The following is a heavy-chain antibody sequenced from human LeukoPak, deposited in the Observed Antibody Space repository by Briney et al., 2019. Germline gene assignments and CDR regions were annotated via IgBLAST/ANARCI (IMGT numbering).Heavy chain of an antibody. CDR2: ISSFAST. Sequence: GGSLRLSCAASGFTFSSYWMHWVRQAPGKGLEWVSAISSFASTYYADSVKGRFTISRDNSKNTLYLQMNSLRAEDTAVYYCAKPGVWGRYDILTGYYYWGQGTLVTVSS. J-gene: IGHJ4*02. CDR1: GFTFSSYW. CDR3: AKPGVWGRYDILTGYYY. V-gene: IGHV3-23*01. D-gene: IGHD3-9*01.